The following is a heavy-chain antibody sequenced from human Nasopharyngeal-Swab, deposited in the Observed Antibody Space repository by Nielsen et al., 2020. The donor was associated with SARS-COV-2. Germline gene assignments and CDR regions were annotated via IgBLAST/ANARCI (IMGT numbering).Heavy chain of an antibody. Sequence: ASVKVSCKASGYSFPSYGISWVRQAPGQGLEWMGWISAYNTDTKYAQNLQGRVSMTTDTSTSTAYMELRSLRSDDTAVCFCARDIEEWLVLPSLSFDYWGQGTLVTVSS. CDR3: ARDIEEWLVLPSLSFDY. V-gene: IGHV1-18*01. CDR2: ISAYNTDT. CDR1: GYSFPSYG. D-gene: IGHD3-3*01. J-gene: IGHJ4*02.